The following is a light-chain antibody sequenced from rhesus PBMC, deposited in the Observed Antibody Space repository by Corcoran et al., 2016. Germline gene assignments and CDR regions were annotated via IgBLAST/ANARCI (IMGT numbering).Light chain of an antibody. CDR3: LQHNSYPLT. Sequence: DIQMTQSPSSLSASVGDTVTITCRASQGISSYLNWFQQKPGKAPKLLIYDAFSLESGVPSRFSGSGSGTDFTLTISSLQPDDFAAYYCLQHNSYPLTFGGGTKVEIK. CDR2: DAF. CDR1: QGISSY. J-gene: IGKJ4*01. V-gene: IGKV1-28*03.